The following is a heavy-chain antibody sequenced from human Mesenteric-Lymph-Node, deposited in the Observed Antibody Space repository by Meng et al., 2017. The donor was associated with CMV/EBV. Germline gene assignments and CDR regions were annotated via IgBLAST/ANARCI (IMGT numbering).Heavy chain of an antibody. CDR2: VYDGGKT. CDR1: GVSISSSGYY. J-gene: IGHJ6*02. Sequence: SETLSLTCSVSGVSISSSGYYWGWTRQPPGKGLEWIGNVYDGGKTYYNPSLKSRITISLDTTKSQFSLKLSSVTAADTAVYYCARNGYYGSGIRSRGGMDVWGQGTTVTVSS. CDR3: ARNGYYGSGIRSRGGMDV. D-gene: IGHD3-10*01. V-gene: IGHV4-39*07.